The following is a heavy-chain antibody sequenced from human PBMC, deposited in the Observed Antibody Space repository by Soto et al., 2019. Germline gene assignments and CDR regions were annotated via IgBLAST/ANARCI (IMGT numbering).Heavy chain of an antibody. V-gene: IGHV1-69*13. CDR1: GGTFSSYA. Sequence: ASVKVSCKASGGTFSSYAISWVRQAPGQGLEWMGGIIPIFGTANYAQKFQGRVTITADESTSTAYMELSSLRSEDTAVYYCASTAEYYDFWSGSPTNYYYYGMDVWGQGTTVTVS. J-gene: IGHJ6*02. CDR2: IIPIFGTA. D-gene: IGHD3-3*01. CDR3: ASTAEYYDFWSGSPTNYYYYGMDV.